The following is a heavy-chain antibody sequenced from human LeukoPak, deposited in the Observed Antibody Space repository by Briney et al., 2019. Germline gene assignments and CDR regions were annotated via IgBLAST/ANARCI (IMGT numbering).Heavy chain of an antibody. CDR1: AYSISSGYY. CDR3: AMPTTAGD. J-gene: IGHJ4*02. D-gene: IGHD4/OR15-4a*01. CDR2: IYYSGST. V-gene: IGHV4-38-2*01. Sequence: PSETLSLTCGVSAYSISSGYYWGWIRQPPGKGLEWIGSIYYSGSTYYNPSLKSRVTISVDTSKNQFSLKLSSVTAADTAVYYCAMPTTAGDWGQGTLVTVSS.